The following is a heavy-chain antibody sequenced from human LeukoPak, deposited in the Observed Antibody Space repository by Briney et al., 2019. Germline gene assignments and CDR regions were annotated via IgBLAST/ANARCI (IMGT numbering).Heavy chain of an antibody. V-gene: IGHV4-38-2*01. CDR2: MYHNGNT. D-gene: IGHD3-3*01. Sequence: PSETLSLTCAVSGYSISSTYYWGWIRQPPGKGLEWIGSMYHNGNTYYSPSLRSRVAMSVDTSKNQFSLKLSSVTAADTAVYYCARGSNHDFWSGYYTVAYHYMDVWDKGTTVTVSS. CDR3: ARGSNHDFWSGYYTVAYHYMDV. CDR1: GYSISSTYY. J-gene: IGHJ6*03.